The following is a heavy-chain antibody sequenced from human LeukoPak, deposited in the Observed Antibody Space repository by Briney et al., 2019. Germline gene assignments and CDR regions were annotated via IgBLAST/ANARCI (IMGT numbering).Heavy chain of an antibody. CDR1: GFTFDDYG. CDR3: ARGGLVGATASSDY. D-gene: IGHD1-26*01. J-gene: IGHJ4*02. Sequence: PGGSLRLSCAASGFTFDDYGMSWVRQAPGKGLEWVSGINWNGGSTGYADSVKGRFTISRDNAKNSLYLQMNSLRAEDTALYYCARGGLVGATASSDYWGQGTLVTVSS. V-gene: IGHV3-20*04. CDR2: INWNGGST.